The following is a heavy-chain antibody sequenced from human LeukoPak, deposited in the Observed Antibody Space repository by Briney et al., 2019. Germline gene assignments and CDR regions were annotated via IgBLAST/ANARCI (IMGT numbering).Heavy chain of an antibody. CDR3: ARAPYDILTGYSPYYFDY. V-gene: IGHV3-21*06. CDR1: GFTLSSNN. CDR2: ISSSSTYI. D-gene: IGHD3-9*01. Sequence: SGGSLRLSCAASGFTLSSNNMNWVRQAPGKGLEWVSSISSSSTYIYYADSVKGRFTISRDNAKNSLDLQMNSLRAEDTAVYYCARAPYDILTGYSPYYFDYWGQGTLVTVSS. J-gene: IGHJ4*02.